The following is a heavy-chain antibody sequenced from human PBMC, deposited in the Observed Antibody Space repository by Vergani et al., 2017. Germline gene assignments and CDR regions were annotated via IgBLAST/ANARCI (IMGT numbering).Heavy chain of an antibody. V-gene: IGHV1-69*01. CDR1: GGTFSSYA. CDR2: IIPIFGKA. J-gene: IGHJ6*03. CDR3: ARDAVVTPRYYYYYYIDV. D-gene: IGHD4-23*01. Sequence: QVQLVQSGAEVKKPGSSVKVSCKASGGTFSSYAISWVRQAPGQGLEWMGGIIPIFGKANYEQKFQGRVTITADESTSTAYMELSSLRSEDTAVYYCARDAVVTPRYYYYYYIDVWGKGTTVTVSS.